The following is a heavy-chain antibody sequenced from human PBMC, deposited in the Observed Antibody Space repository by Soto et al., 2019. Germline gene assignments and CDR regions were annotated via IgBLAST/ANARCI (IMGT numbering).Heavy chain of an antibody. Sequence: QVQLQESGPGLVKPSQTLSLTCTVSGGSISSGDYYWSWIRQPPGKGLEWIGYIYYSGSTYYNPSLKSRVTISVDTSKNQCALQLSSVTAVDTAAYYCASIITGTGRGPYGMDVWGQGTTVTVSS. CDR1: GGSISSGDYY. D-gene: IGHD1-20*01. CDR2: IYYSGST. V-gene: IGHV4-30-4*01. J-gene: IGHJ6*02. CDR3: ASIITGTGRGPYGMDV.